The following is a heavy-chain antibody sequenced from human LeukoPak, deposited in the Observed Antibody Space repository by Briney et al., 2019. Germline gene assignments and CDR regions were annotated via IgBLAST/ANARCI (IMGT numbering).Heavy chain of an antibody. CDR2: INHSGST. CDR1: GGSISSYY. J-gene: IGHJ6*03. Sequence: SETLSLTCTVSGGSISSYYWSWIRQPPGKGLEWIGEINHSGSTNYNPSLKSRVTISVDTSKNQFSLKLSSVTAADTAVYYCASGHYYYYMDVWGKGTTVTVSS. V-gene: IGHV4-34*01. CDR3: ASGHYYYYMDV.